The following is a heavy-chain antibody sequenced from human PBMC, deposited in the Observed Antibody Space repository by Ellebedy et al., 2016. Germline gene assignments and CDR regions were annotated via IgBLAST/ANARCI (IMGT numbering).Heavy chain of an antibody. CDR1: GYNFASYW. CDR2: IYPGDSDA. CDR3: ARPRDDYVDSETVEI. Sequence: GESLKISCHGSGYNFASYWIGWVCQRPGKGLEWMGIIYPGDSDARYSPSFEGHVTISADQSIGTAYLQWGSLRASETAMYYCARPRDDYVDSETVEIWGQGTMVTVSS. D-gene: IGHD4-17*01. V-gene: IGHV5-51*01. J-gene: IGHJ3*02.